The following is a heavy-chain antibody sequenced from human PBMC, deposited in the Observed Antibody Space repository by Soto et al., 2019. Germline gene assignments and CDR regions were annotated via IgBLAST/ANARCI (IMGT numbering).Heavy chain of an antibody. CDR3: AKDHVVVAGTTTISTVWYFDY. Sequence: GGSLRLSCAASGFTFSSYAMSWVRQAPGKGLEWVSAISGSGGSTYYADSVKGRFTISRDNSKNTLYLQMNSLRAEDTAVYYCAKDHVVVAGTTTISTVWYFDYWGQGTLVTVSS. D-gene: IGHD2-15*01. CDR1: GFTFSSYA. CDR2: ISGSGGST. J-gene: IGHJ4*02. V-gene: IGHV3-23*01.